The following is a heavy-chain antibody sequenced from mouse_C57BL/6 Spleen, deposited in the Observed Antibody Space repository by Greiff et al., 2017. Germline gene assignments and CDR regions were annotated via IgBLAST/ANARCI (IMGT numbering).Heavy chain of an antibody. CDR2: ISSGSSTI. J-gene: IGHJ2*01. D-gene: IGHD1-1*01. CDR3: ARGVYGSGYYFYD. V-gene: IGHV5-17*01. CDR1: GFTFSDYG. Sequence: EVKLMESGGGLVKPGGSLKLSCAASGFTFSDYGMHWVRQAPEKGLEWVAYISSGSSTIYYADTVKGRFTISRDNAKNTLFLQMTSLRSEDTAMYYCARGVYGSGYYFYDCGPGTTLTVSS.